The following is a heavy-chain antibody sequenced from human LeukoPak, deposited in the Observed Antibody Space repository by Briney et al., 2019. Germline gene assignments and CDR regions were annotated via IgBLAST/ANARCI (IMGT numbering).Heavy chain of an antibody. J-gene: IGHJ4*02. D-gene: IGHD6-13*01. CDR2: VYYTGTA. CDR1: GGSITSYY. Sequence: PSETLSLTCTVSGGSITSYYWSWIRQPPGKGLEWIGYVYYTGTARYNPSLKSRVTVSIDTSKNQFSLRLTSVTAADTAVYYCARRGIAAAGSDYWGQGTLVTVSS. CDR3: ARRGIAAAGSDY. V-gene: IGHV4-59*08.